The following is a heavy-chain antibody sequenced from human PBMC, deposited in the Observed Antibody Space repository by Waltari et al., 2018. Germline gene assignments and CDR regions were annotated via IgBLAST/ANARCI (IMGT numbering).Heavy chain of an antibody. D-gene: IGHD2-21*01. Sequence: YLVYSVGGLGQPGGSRRLSCAGSGCDFKSFWMTWVRQAPGRELQWVASIKDDGSEKFYVDSVRGRFTISRDNARQSVFLQMDFLSVEDTATYYCQEGHYSDRWGQGTLVTVSS. CDR2: IKDDGSEK. CDR3: QEGHYSDR. V-gene: IGHV3-7*01. CDR1: GCDFKSFW. J-gene: IGHJ4*01.